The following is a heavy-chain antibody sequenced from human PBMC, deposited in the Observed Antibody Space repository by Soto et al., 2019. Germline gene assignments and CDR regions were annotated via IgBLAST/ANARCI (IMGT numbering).Heavy chain of an antibody. J-gene: IGHJ6*02. CDR1: GGSISSYY. Sequence: QVQLQESGPGLVKPSETLSLSCTVSGGSISSYYWSWFRQSPGKRMEWIGYVHHSWGSSYNPSLRRPVDISLDTSTSQSSRKVTSVTATDTAVYYCAREGFGPLRGLVDVWGQGTTVTVS. CDR3: AREGFGPLRGLVDV. CDR2: VHHSWGS. D-gene: IGHD3-10*01. V-gene: IGHV4-59*12.